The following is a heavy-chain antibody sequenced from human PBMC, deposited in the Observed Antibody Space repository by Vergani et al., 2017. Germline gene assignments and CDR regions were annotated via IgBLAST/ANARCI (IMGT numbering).Heavy chain of an antibody. CDR2: IWYDGSNK. CDR1: GFTFSSYG. D-gene: IGHD2-8*02. CDR3: ARDFNRERGVPDDAFDI. V-gene: IGHV3-33*01. J-gene: IGHJ3*02. Sequence: QVQLVESGGGVVQPGRSLRLSCAASGFTFSSYGMHWVRQAPGKGLEWVAFIWYDGSNKYYADSVKGRFTISRDNSKNTLYLQMNSLRAEDTAVYYCARDFNRERGVPDDAFDIWGQGTMVTVSS.